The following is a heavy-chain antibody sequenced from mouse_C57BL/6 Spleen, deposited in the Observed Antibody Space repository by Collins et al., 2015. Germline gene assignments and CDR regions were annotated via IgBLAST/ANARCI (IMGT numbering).Heavy chain of an antibody. J-gene: IGHJ3*01. D-gene: IGHD1-1*01. CDR3: ARLEYYYGSGAY. Sequence: QVQLQQSGAELARPGASVKLSCKASGYTFTSYGISWVKQRTGQGLEWIGEIYPRSGNTYYNEKFKGKATLTADKSSSTAYMELRSLTSGDSAVYFCARLEYYYGSGAYWGQGTLVTVSA. V-gene: IGHV1-81*01. CDR1: GYTFTSYG. CDR2: IYPRSGNT.